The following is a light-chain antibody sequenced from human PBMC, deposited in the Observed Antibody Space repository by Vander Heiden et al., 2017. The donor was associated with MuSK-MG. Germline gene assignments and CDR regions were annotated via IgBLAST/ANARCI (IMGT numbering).Light chain of an antibody. CDR3: QQRHGTRQA. Sequence: DIQMTQSPSSLSASVGDRVAITCRASQSISTYLNWYQQKPWKAPKLLLYDASTLQSGVPSRFSGSGSGTDFTLTISSLKPEDFATYFCQQRHGTRQAFGYGTRLGI. CDR2: DAS. V-gene: IGKV1-39*01. J-gene: IGKJ5*01. CDR1: QSISTY.